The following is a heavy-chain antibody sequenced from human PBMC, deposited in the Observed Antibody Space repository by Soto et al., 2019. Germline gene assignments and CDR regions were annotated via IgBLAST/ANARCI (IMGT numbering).Heavy chain of an antibody. CDR2: ISWNSGSI. CDR1: GFTFDDYA. CDR3: AKDIEMGMVRGVIYYYYGMDV. D-gene: IGHD3-10*01. J-gene: IGHJ6*02. V-gene: IGHV3-9*01. Sequence: EVQLVESGGGLVQPGRSLRLSCAASGFTFDDYAMHWVRQAPGKGLEWVSGISWNSGSIGYADSVKGRFTISRDNAKNSLYLQMNSLGAEDTALYYCAKDIEMGMVRGVIYYYYGMDVWGQGTTVTVSS.